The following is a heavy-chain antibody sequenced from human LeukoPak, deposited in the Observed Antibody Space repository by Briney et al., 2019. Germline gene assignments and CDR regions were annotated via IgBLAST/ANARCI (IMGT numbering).Heavy chain of an antibody. CDR1: GFTFSSYG. J-gene: IGHJ4*02. V-gene: IGHV3-30*03. CDR2: ISYDGSKK. Sequence: GGSLRLSCAASGFTFSSYGMHWVRQAPGKGLEWVTVISYDGSKKYYADSVKGRFTISRDNSKNTLYLQMNSLRAEDTAVYYCARMYYHDSSDYYWAPDYWGQGTLVTVSS. D-gene: IGHD3-22*01. CDR3: ARMYYHDSSDYYWAPDY.